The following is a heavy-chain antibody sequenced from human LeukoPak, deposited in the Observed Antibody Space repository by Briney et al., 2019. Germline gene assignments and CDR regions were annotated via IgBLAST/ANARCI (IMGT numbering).Heavy chain of an antibody. V-gene: IGHV4-34*01. CDR2: INHSGST. Sequence: NPSETLSLTCAVDGGSFSGYYWSWIRQPPGKGLEWNGEINHSGSTNYNPSLKSRVTISVDTSKNQFSLKLSSVTAADTAVYYCARSRGYYDSSGPIDYWGQGTLVTVSS. CDR3: ARSRGYYDSSGPIDY. J-gene: IGHJ4*02. CDR1: GGSFSGYY. D-gene: IGHD3-22*01.